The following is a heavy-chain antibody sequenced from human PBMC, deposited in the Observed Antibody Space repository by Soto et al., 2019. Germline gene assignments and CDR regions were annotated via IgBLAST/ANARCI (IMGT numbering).Heavy chain of an antibody. CDR2: IYYSGST. CDR1: GGSISSGGYY. Sequence: SETLSLTCTVSGGSISSGGYYWGWIRQHPGKGLEWIGYIYYSGSTYCNPSLKSRVTISVDTSKNQFSLKLSSVTAADTAVYYCARETEQQPGRGWFDPWGQGTLVTVSS. J-gene: IGHJ5*02. V-gene: IGHV4-31*03. CDR3: ARETEQQPGRGWFDP. D-gene: IGHD6-13*01.